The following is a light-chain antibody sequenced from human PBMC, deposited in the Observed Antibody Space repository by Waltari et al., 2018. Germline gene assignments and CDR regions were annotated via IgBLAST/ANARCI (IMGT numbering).Light chain of an antibody. CDR1: QSVSSSY. CDR2: GAS. V-gene: IGKV3-20*01. CDR3: QQYGSSRT. Sequence: EIVLTEAPGTLSVSPGERATLSCRASQSVSSSYLAGYQQKPGQAPRLLIYGASSRATGIPDRFSVRGSGTDFTLTISRLEPADFSVYYFQQYGSSRTFVPVTQVEIK. J-gene: IGKJ1*01.